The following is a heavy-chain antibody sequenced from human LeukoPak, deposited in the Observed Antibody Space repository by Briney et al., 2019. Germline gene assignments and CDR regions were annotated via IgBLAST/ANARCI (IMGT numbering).Heavy chain of an antibody. Sequence: GGSLRLSCAASGFTFSSYEMNWVRQAPGKGLEWVSYISSSGSTIYYADSVKGRFTISRDNAKNSLYLQMNSLRAEDTAVYYCARDPDGSGKDHWGQGTLVTVSS. V-gene: IGHV3-48*03. D-gene: IGHD3-10*01. CDR3: ARDPDGSGKDH. CDR2: ISSSGSTI. J-gene: IGHJ4*02. CDR1: GFTFSSYE.